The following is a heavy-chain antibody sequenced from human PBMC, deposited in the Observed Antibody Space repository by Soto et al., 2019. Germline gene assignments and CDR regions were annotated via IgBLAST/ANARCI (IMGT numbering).Heavy chain of an antibody. V-gene: IGHV3-53*01. CDR3: ARSTYYDILTGSYYYYAMDV. J-gene: IGHJ6*02. CDR1: GFTVGSNY. CDR2: IYSEGTP. D-gene: IGHD3-9*01. Sequence: PGWSLRLSCAASGFTVGSNYMSWVRQAPGKGLEWVSVIYSEGTPYYADSVKGRFTISRENSNNTLYLHMNNLRAEDTAVYYCARSTYYDILTGSYYYYAMDVWGQGTTVTVSS.